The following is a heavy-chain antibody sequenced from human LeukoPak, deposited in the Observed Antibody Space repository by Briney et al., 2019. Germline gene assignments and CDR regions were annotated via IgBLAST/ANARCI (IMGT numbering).Heavy chain of an antibody. CDR2: ISGSGGST. CDR3: ANGDYDSSGFFDY. D-gene: IGHD3-22*01. V-gene: IGHV3-23*01. J-gene: IGHJ4*02. Sequence: PGGSLRLSCAASAFTFSSYAMSWVRQAPGKGLEWVSAISGSGGSTYYADSVKGRFTISRDNSKNTLYLQMNSLRAEDTAVYYCANGDYDSSGFFDYWGQGTLVTVSS. CDR1: AFTFSSYA.